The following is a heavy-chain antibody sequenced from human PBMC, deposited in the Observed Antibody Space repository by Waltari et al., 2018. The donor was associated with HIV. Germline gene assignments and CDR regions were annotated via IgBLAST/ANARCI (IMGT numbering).Heavy chain of an antibody. CDR2: IGTAGDT. D-gene: IGHD3-16*01. Sequence: EVQLVESGGGLVQPGGSLRLSCAASGFTFSSYDMHWVRQATGKGLEWVSAIGTAGDTYYPGSVKGRFTISRENAKNSLYLQMNSLRAGDTAVYYCARAMIRFGAFDIWGQGTMVTVSS. V-gene: IGHV3-13*01. CDR1: GFTFSSYD. CDR3: ARAMIRFGAFDI. J-gene: IGHJ3*02.